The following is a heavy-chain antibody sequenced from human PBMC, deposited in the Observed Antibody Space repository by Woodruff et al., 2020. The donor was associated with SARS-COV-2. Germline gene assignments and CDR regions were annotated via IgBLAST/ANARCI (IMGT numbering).Heavy chain of an antibody. D-gene: IGHD3-3*01. J-gene: IGHJ4*02. CDR3: ARLPTRSITIFGVVMGGYYFDY. V-gene: IGHV4-39*01. Sequence: GSTYYNPSLKSRVTISVDTSKNQFSLKLSSVTAADTAVYYCARLPTRSITIFGVVMGGYYFDYWGQGTLVTVS. CDR2: GST.